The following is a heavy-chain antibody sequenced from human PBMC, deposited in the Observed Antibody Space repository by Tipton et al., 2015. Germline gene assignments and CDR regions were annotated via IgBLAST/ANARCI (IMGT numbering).Heavy chain of an antibody. D-gene: IGHD2-15*01. CDR1: GGSISSYY. CDR3: ARVTGYCSGGSCYPGYWFDP. J-gene: IGHJ5*02. Sequence: TLSLTCTVSGGSISSYYWSWIRQPAGKGLEWIGRIYTSGSTNYNPSLKSRVTMSVDTSKNQFSLKLSSVTAADTAVYYCARVTGYCSGGSCYPGYWFDPWGQGTLVTVSP. V-gene: IGHV4-4*07. CDR2: IYTSGST.